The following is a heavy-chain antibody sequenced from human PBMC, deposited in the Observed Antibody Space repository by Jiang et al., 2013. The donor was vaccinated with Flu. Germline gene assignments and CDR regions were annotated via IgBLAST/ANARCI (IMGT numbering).Heavy chain of an antibody. J-gene: IGHJ3*02. CDR3: AKDLYYDSSGYWSRWAPDAFDI. D-gene: IGHD3-22*01. CDR1: GFTFSSYA. CDR2: ISGSGGST. Sequence: GGGLVQPGGSLRLSCAASGFTFSSYAMSWVRQAPGKGLEWVSAISGSGGSTYYADSVKGRFTISRDNSKNTLYLQMNSLRAEDTAVYYCAKDLYYDSSGYWSRWAPDAFDIWGQGTMVTVSS. V-gene: IGHV3-23*01.